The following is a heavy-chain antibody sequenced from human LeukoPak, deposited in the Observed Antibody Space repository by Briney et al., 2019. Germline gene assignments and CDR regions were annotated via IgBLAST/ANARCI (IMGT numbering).Heavy chain of an antibody. CDR3: AKSGAYYYDSSGYYHVPDY. Sequence: GGSLRLSCAASGFTFSNAWMSWVRQAPGKGLEWVGRIKSKTDGGTTDYAAPVKGRFTISRDDSKNTLYLQMNSLRAEDTAVYYCAKSGAYYYDSSGYYHVPDYWGQGTLVTVSS. CDR2: IKSKTDGGTT. V-gene: IGHV3-15*01. J-gene: IGHJ4*02. CDR1: GFTFSNAW. D-gene: IGHD3-22*01.